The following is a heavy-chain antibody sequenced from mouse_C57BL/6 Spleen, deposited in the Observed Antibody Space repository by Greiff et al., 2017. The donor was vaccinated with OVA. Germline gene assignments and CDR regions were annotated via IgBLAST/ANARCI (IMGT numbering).Heavy chain of an antibody. CDR3: ARSGYYGTPYAMDY. Sequence: QVQLQQPGAELVKPGASVKLSCKASGYTFTSYWMQWVKQRPGQGLEWIGEIDPSDSYTNYNQKFKGKATLTVDTSSSTAYMQLSSLTSEDSAVYYCARSGYYGTPYAMDYWGQGTSVTVSS. J-gene: IGHJ4*01. V-gene: IGHV1-50*01. CDR1: GYTFTSYW. D-gene: IGHD1-1*01. CDR2: IDPSDSYT.